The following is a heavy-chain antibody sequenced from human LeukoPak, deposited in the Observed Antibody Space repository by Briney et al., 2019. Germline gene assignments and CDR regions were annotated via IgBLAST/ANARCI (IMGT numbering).Heavy chain of an antibody. J-gene: IGHJ4*02. CDR2: INPNSGGT. CDR3: ARDPFVVVVAATPVRDY. CDR1: GYTFTSYA. Sequence: GVSVKVSCKASGYTFTSYAMNWVRQAPGQGLEWMGWINPNSGGTNYAQKFQGRVTMTRDTSISTAYMELSRLRSDDTAVYYCARDPFVVVVAATPVRDYWGQGTLVTVSS. D-gene: IGHD2-15*01. V-gene: IGHV1-2*02.